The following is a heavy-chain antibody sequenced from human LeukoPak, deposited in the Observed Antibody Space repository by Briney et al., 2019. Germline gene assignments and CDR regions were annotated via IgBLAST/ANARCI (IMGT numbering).Heavy chain of an antibody. Sequence: GGSLRLSCVASGFTVSSNYMSWVRQAPGKGLEWVSLIYSSDGAYYADSVKGRFTISRDNSKNTLYLQMNSLRAEDTAVYYCARDADSWGQGTLVTVSS. J-gene: IGHJ4*02. CDR1: GFTVSSNY. CDR3: ARDADS. CDR2: IYSSDGA. V-gene: IGHV3-66*01.